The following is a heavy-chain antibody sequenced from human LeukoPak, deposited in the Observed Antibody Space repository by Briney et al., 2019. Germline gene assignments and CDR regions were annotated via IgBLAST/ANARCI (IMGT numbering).Heavy chain of an antibody. CDR1: GFSFRDYY. J-gene: IGHJ6*02. CDR3: ARDHGSKQLGYYYYYGMDV. D-gene: IGHD6-6*01. V-gene: IGHV3-11*01. Sequence: PGGSLRLSCAASGFSFRDYYMSWIRQAPGKGLEWVSYISDSGSTIYYAHSVNGRFTTSRDNAKNSLYLQMNSLRAEDTAVYYCARDHGSKQLGYYYYYGMDVWGQGTTVTVSS. CDR2: ISDSGSTI.